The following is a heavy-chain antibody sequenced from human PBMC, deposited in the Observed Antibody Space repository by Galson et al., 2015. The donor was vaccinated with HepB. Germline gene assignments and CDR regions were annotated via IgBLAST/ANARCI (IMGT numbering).Heavy chain of an antibody. CDR2: ISGSGNII. V-gene: IGHV3-11*01. CDR3: ARDRGGVYDY. D-gene: IGHD3-10*01. J-gene: IGHJ4*02. CDR1: GFTFSDYY. Sequence: SLRLSCAASGFTFSDYYMSWIRQAPGKGLEWVSYISGSGNIIFYADSVKGRFTISRDNAKNLLYLQMNSLRAEDTAVYYCARDRGGVYDYWGQGTLVTASS.